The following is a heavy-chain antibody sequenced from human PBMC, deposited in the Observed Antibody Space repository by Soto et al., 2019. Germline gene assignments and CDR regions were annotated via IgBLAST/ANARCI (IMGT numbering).Heavy chain of an antibody. CDR2: IYHSGSP. D-gene: IGHD2-15*01. CDR1: SGCISTYNW. V-gene: IGHV4-4*02. Sequence: SETLSLTCTVSSGCISTYNWWNWVRQPPGKGLEWIGEIYHSGSPNYNPSLKSRVSISVDKSKNQFSLNLTSVTAADTAVYYCARGGRRIALFDSWGQGTLVTVSS. CDR3: ARGGRRIALFDS. J-gene: IGHJ4*02.